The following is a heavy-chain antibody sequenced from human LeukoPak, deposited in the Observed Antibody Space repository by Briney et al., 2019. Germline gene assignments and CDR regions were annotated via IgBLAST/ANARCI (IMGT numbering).Heavy chain of an antibody. CDR1: GVTFSSSA. D-gene: IGHD3-22*01. J-gene: IGHJ3*02. CDR3: AKDHTIPMIIVSNNGGHAFDI. Sequence: GGSLRLSCAASGVTFSSSAVSSVRQAPGKGLEWVSAISSSGGSTYYADSVKGRFTISRDNSKNTLYLQMNSLRAEDTAVYYCAKDHTIPMIIVSNNGGHAFDIWGQGTMVTVSS. V-gene: IGHV3-23*01. CDR2: ISSSGGST.